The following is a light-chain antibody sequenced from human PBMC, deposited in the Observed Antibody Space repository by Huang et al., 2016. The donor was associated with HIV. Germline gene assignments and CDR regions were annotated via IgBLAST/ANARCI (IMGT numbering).Light chain of an antibody. CDR2: DAS. CDR3: QQRTDWLT. J-gene: IGKJ4*01. V-gene: IGKV3-11*01. Sequence: EIVLTQSPATLSLSPGERATLSCRASQSVNTYLAWYQQKPGQAPRLLIFDASTRATGIPARFRGSGSGTDFTLTISSLEPEDFAVYFCQQRTDWLTFGGGTKVEIK. CDR1: QSVNTY.